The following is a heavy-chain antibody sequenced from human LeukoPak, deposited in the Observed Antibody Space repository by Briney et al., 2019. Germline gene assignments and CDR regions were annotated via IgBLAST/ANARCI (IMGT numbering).Heavy chain of an antibody. V-gene: IGHV3-30*02. Sequence: GGSLRLSCAASGFTFSSYGMHWVRQAPGKGLEWVAFIRCDGSNKYYADSVKGRFTISRDNSKNTLYPQMNSLRAEDTAVYYCAKDYQRTWSTGDYWGQGTLVTVSS. CDR2: IRCDGSNK. CDR3: AKDYQRTWSTGDY. D-gene: IGHD5/OR15-5a*01. CDR1: GFTFSSYG. J-gene: IGHJ4*02.